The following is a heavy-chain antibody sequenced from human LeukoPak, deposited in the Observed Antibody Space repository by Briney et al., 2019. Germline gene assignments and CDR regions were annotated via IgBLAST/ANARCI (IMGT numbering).Heavy chain of an antibody. CDR2: IKQDESER. Sequence: PGGSLRLSCAASGFIFSDYWMHWVRQAPGKGLEWVANIKQDESERYYVDSVKGRFTISRDNSKNSLYLQMNRLRVEDTANYYCARKLHNWGQGTLVTVSS. CDR1: GFIFSDYW. CDR3: ARKLHN. J-gene: IGHJ4*02. V-gene: IGHV3-7*03.